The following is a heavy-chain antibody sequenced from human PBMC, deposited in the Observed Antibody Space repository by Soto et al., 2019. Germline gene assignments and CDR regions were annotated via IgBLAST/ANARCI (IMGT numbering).Heavy chain of an antibody. J-gene: IGHJ3*02. D-gene: IGHD3-22*01. CDR3: AKDLSLDFYDSSGYKDAFHM. CDR2: ISYDGSNI. Sequence: VGSLRLSCSASGFSFSAYGIHCVRHSPGKWLEWVSTISYDGSNIFYADSVKGRFTVSRDNSKNIVYLQMDSLRAEDRGVYFCAKDLSLDFYDSSGYKDAFHMWGPGTVGTVSS. CDR1: GFSFSAYG. V-gene: IGHV3-30*18.